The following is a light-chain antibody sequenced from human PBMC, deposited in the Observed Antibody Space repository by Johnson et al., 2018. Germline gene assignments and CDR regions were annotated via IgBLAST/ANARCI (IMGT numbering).Light chain of an antibody. CDR1: SSNIGNNY. CDR2: ENN. CDR3: GTWDSSLSAGNV. Sequence: QSVLTQPPSVSAAPGQKVTISCSGSSSNIGNNYVSWYQQLPGTAPKLLIYENNKRPTGIPDRFSGPKSGTSATLGITGLQTGDEADYYCGTWDSSLSAGNVFGTVTKVTVL. J-gene: IGLJ1*01. V-gene: IGLV1-51*02.